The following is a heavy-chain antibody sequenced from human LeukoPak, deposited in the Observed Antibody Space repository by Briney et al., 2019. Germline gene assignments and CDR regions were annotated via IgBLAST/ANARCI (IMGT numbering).Heavy chain of an antibody. CDR1: GFTFSSYW. V-gene: IGHV3-23*01. J-gene: IGHJ1*01. CDR3: AKDGAYDTSGCTRFQH. Sequence: GGSLRLSCAASGFTFSSYWMSWVRQAPGKGLEWVSGISGSGGSTFYADSVKGRFTISRDNSKNTLYLQMNSLRAEDTAVYFCAKDGAYDTSGCTRFQHWGQGSLVKVSS. CDR2: ISGSGGST. D-gene: IGHD3-22*01.